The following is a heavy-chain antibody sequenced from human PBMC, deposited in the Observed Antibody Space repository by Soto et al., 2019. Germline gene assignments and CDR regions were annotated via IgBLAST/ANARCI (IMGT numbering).Heavy chain of an antibody. D-gene: IGHD6-13*01. J-gene: IGHJ4*02. CDR2: IWYDGSNK. CDR3: ARWGIAAGDY. CDR1: GFTFSSYG. V-gene: IGHV3-33*01. Sequence: QVQLVESGGGVVQPGRSLRLSCEASGFTFSSYGRHWVRQAPGKGLEWVAVIWYDGSNKYYADSVKGRFTISRDNSKNTLYLQMNSLRAEDTAVYYCARWGIAAGDYWGQGTLVTVSS.